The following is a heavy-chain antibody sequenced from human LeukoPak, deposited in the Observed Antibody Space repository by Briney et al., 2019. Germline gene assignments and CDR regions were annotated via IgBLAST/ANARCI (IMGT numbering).Heavy chain of an antibody. D-gene: IGHD3-9*01. J-gene: IGHJ4*02. V-gene: IGHV5-51*01. CDR3: ARLDNYDIFTGHNYFDY. Sequence: GESLKISCEGSGYSFTSYWIGWVRQLPGKGLEWMGIIYPGDSDTRYSPSCQGQVTISADKSISTAYLQWSSLKASDTAMYYCARLDNYDIFTGHNYFDYWGQGTLVTVSS. CDR1: GYSFTSYW. CDR2: IYPGDSDT.